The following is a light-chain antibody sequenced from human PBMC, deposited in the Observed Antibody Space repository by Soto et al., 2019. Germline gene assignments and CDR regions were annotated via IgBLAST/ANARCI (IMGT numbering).Light chain of an antibody. CDR1: QSVSNIY. J-gene: IGKJ1*01. CDR3: QQYAASPRT. CDR2: GAS. V-gene: IGKV3-20*01. Sequence: EIVLTQSPGTLSLSLGERATISCRASQSVSNIYLAWYQHRRGQAPRLLISGASTRAPGIPDRFSGSGSGTAFTPTTSRREPEDFAVYYCQQYAASPRTFGQGTQVEV.